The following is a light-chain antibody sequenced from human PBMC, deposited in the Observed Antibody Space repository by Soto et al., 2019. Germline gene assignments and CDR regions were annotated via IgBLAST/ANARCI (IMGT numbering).Light chain of an antibody. J-gene: IGKJ2*01. CDR2: SAS. CDR3: QQGHNWPLT. CDR1: QNISTE. V-gene: IGKV3-15*01. Sequence: EIVMTQSPATLSVSPGERANLSCRASQNISTELAWYQQKPGQPPRLLIYSASTRATGVPARFTGSGSGSEFTLTISGLQSEDFAVYYCQQGHNWPLTFGQGTRLEI.